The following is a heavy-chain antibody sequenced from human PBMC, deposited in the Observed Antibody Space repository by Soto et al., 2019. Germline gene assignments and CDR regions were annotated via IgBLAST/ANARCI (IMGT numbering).Heavy chain of an antibody. Sequence: GGSLRLSCSASGFTFTSYAMSWVRQAPGKGLEWVSGISGSGGDTKSADSVKCRFTISRDNFKNMLYLQMNSLRAEDAAVYYCAKPHFCTLYNTRLDSWPHGTLVTVSS. CDR2: ISGSGGDT. D-gene: IGHD3-3*02. CDR3: AKPHFCTLYNTRLDS. J-gene: IGHJ5*01. CDR1: GFTFTSYA. V-gene: IGHV3-23*01.